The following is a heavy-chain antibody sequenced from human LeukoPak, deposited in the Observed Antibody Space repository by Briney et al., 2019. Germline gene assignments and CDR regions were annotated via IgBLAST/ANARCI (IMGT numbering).Heavy chain of an antibody. Sequence: ASVKVSCKASGYTFTGYYMHWVRQAPGQGLEWMGWINPNSGGTNYAQKFQGRVTMTRDTSISTAYMELSRLRSDDTAVHYCARDLMGGIAARSADYWGQGTLVTVSS. CDR2: INPNSGGT. V-gene: IGHV1-2*02. D-gene: IGHD6-6*01. J-gene: IGHJ4*02. CDR3: ARDLMGGIAARSADY. CDR1: GYTFTGYY.